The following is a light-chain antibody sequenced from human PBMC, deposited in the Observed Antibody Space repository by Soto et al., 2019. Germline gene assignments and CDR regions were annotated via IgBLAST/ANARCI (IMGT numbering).Light chain of an antibody. CDR2: DVT. CDR3: CSYAGSYTLV. V-gene: IGLV2-11*01. J-gene: IGLJ2*01. CDR1: DSDVGSYNY. Sequence: QSALTQPRSVSGSPGQSVTISCTGADSDVGSYNYVSWYQQKPGKAPKLILYDVTTRPSGVPDRFSGSKSGYTASLTISGLQTEDEADYYCCSYAGSYTLVFGGGTQLTVL.